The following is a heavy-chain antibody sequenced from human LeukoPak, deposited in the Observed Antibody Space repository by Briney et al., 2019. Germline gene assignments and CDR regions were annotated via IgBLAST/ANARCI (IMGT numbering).Heavy chain of an antibody. V-gene: IGHV4-61*02. J-gene: IGHJ4*02. CDR3: ARHVEHQFDY. Sequence: SQTLSLTCTVSGGSISSGSYYWSWIRQPAGKGLEWIGRIYTSGSTNYNPSLKSRVTISVDTSKNQFSLKLSSVTAADTAVYYCARHVEHQFDYWGQGTLVTVSS. D-gene: IGHD1-26*01. CDR1: GGSISSGSYY. CDR2: IYTSGST.